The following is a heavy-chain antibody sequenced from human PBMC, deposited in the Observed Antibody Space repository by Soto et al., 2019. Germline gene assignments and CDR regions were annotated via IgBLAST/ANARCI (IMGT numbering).Heavy chain of an antibody. CDR3: ARPVTGGRSWFDP. D-gene: IGHD2-8*02. V-gene: IGHV5-51*01. J-gene: IGHJ5*02. CDR1: GYTFTRHW. CDR2: IYPGDSDT. Sequence: GESLKISCRGSGYTFTRHWIAWVRQMPGKGLEWMGNIYPGDSDTRYSPSFQGQVTISVDKSISTAYLQWSSLKASDTAMYYCARPVTGGRSWFDPWGQGTLVTVSS.